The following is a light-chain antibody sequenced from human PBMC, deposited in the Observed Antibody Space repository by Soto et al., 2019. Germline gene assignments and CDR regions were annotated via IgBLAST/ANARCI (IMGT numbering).Light chain of an antibody. CDR1: QSVSSY. CDR3: QQRSNWPPGAIT. CDR2: DAS. J-gene: IGKJ5*01. V-gene: IGKV3-11*01. Sequence: EIVLTQSPATLSLSPGERATLSCRASQSVSSYLAWYQQKPGQAPSLLIYDASNRATGIPARFSGSGSGTVFPLTISCLEREDCAVYYCQQRSNWPPGAITFGQGTRLEIK.